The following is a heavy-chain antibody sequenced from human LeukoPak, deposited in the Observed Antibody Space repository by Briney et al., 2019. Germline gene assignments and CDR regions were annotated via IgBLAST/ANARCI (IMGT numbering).Heavy chain of an antibody. V-gene: IGHV3-23*01. CDR1: GFTFSSYA. CDR3: AKDGTIVVVPAAHLWAFDI. Sequence: GGSLRLSCAASGFTFSSYAMSWVRQAPGKGLEWVSAISGSGGSTYYADSVKGRFTISRDNSKNTLYLQMNSLRAEDTAVYYCAKDGTIVVVPAAHLWAFDIWGQGTMVTVSS. D-gene: IGHD2-2*01. CDR2: ISGSGGST. J-gene: IGHJ3*02.